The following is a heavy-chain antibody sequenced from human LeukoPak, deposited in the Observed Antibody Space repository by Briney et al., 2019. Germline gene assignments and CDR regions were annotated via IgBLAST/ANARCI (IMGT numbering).Heavy chain of an antibody. Sequence: SETLSLTCAVYGGSFSGYYWSWIRQPPGKGLEWIGEINHSGSTNYNPSLKSRVTISVDTSKNQFSLKLSSVTAADTAVYYCARVPSGYCSGGSFYLEYCVQGTLVTVSS. D-gene: IGHD2-15*01. J-gene: IGHJ4*02. CDR3: ARVPSGYCSGGSFYLEY. CDR1: GGSFSGYY. CDR2: INHSGST. V-gene: IGHV4-34*01.